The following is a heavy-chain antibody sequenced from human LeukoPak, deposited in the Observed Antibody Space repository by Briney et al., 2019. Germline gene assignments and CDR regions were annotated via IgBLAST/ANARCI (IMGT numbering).Heavy chain of an antibody. CDR2: IFPGDSDT. J-gene: IGHJ6*02. V-gene: IGHV5-51*01. D-gene: IGHD2-15*01. Sequence: GESLKISCKGYGYSFSDYWIGWGRQMPGKGLEWMGIIFPGDSDTKYSPSFQGQVTISVDKSLSTAYLQWTSLRASDTAIYYCARHGLGGCSGGRCFTSFHYYGMDVWGQGTTVNVSS. CDR3: ARHGLGGCSGGRCFTSFHYYGMDV. CDR1: GYSFSDYW.